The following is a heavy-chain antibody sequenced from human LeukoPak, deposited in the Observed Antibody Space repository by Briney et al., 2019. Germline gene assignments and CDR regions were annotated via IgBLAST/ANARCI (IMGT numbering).Heavy chain of an antibody. CDR1: GGTFSSYA. V-gene: IGHV1-69*04. J-gene: IGHJ6*02. CDR2: IIPILGIA. CDR3: ARDREVVTATYYYGMDV. Sequence: SVKVSCKASGGTFSSYAISWVRQAPGQGLGWMGRIIPILGIANYAQKFQGRVTITADKSTSTAYMELSSLRSEDTAMYYCARDREVVTATYYYGMDVWGQGTTVTVSS. D-gene: IGHD2-21*02.